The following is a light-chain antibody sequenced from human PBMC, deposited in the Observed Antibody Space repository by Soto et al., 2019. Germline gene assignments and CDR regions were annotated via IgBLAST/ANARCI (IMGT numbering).Light chain of an antibody. J-gene: IGLJ2*01. Sequence: QSVLTQPASVSGSPGQSITISCTGTSSDVGSYNLVSWYQQHPGKAPKLMIYEGSKRPSGVSNRFSGSKSGNTASLTIFGLQAEDEADYYCCSYAGSSFVVFGGGTKVTVL. V-gene: IGLV2-23*01. CDR1: SSDVGSYNL. CDR2: EGS. CDR3: CSYAGSSFVV.